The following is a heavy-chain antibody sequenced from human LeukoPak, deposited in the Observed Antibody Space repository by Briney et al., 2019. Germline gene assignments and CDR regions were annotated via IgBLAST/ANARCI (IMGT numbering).Heavy chain of an antibody. CDR2: IYYSGST. CDR1: GGSISSYY. V-gene: IGHV4-59*01. Sequence: SETLSPTCTVSGGSISSYYWSWIRQPPGKGLEWIGYIYYSGSTNYNPSLKSRVTISVDTSKNQFSLKLSSVTAADTAVYYCARVISLVVIDYWGQGTLVTVSS. J-gene: IGHJ4*02. D-gene: IGHD3-22*01. CDR3: ARVISLVVIDY.